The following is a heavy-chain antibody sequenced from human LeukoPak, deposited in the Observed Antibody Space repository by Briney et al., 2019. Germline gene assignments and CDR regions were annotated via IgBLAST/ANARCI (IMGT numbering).Heavy chain of an antibody. CDR3: ARAQYDFWSGYPLVSENWFDP. CDR1: GFTFSDYY. Sequence: GGSLRLSCAASGFTFSDYYMSWIREAPGKGLEWVSYISSSGSNIYYADSVKGRFTISRDNAKNSLYLQMNSLRAEDTAVYYCARAQYDFWSGYPLVSENWFDPWGQGTLVTVSS. V-gene: IGHV3-11*04. CDR2: ISSSGSNI. J-gene: IGHJ5*02. D-gene: IGHD3-3*01.